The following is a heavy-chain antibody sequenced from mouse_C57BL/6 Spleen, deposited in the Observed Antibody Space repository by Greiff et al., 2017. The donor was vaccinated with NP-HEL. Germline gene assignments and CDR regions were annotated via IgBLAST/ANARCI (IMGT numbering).Heavy chain of an antibody. CDR3: ARSPNYYGSSGFAY. CDR2: IDPSDSET. CDR1: GYTFTSYW. D-gene: IGHD1-1*01. V-gene: IGHV1-52*01. Sequence: VQLQQPGAELVRPGSSVKLSCKASGYTFTSYWMHWVKQRPIQGLEWIGNIDPSDSETHYNQKFKDKATLTVDKSSSTAYMQLSSLTSEDSAVYYCARSPNYYGSSGFAYWGQGTLVTVSA. J-gene: IGHJ3*01.